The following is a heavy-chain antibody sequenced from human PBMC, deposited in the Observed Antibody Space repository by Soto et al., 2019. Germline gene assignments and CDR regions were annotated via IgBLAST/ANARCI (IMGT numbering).Heavy chain of an antibody. CDR2: IYYSGST. CDR3: ARVRMCGGDCYGMDV. V-gene: IGHV4-59*01. CDR1: GGSISIYY. J-gene: IGHJ6*02. D-gene: IGHD2-21*02. Sequence: QVQLQESGPGLVKPSETLSLTCTVPGGSISIYYWSWIRQPPGKGLEWIGYIYYSGSTNYNPSLKSRVTLSVETSKNQFPLKLSSVYAADKGVYYCARVRMCGGDCYGMDVWGQGTTVTDS.